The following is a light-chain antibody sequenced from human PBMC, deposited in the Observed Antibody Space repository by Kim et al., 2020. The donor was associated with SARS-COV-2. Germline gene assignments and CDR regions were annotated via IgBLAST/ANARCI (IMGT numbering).Light chain of an antibody. Sequence: ALGQTVRITCQGDNLRSYYASWYQQKPGQAPVLVIYGKNNRPSGIPDRFSGSSSGNTASLTITGAQAEDEADYYCNSRDSSCNHLVFGGGTQLTVL. CDR3: NSRDSSCNHLV. CDR2: GKN. J-gene: IGLJ3*02. V-gene: IGLV3-19*01. CDR1: NLRSYY.